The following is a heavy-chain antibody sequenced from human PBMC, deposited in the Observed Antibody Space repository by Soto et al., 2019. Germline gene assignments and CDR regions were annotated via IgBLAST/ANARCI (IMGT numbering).Heavy chain of an antibody. CDR2: IIGSSTYI. J-gene: IGHJ4*02. Sequence: GGSLRLSCAASGFSFSTYSMNWVRQAPGKGLEWVSSIIGSSTYIFYADSVKGRFTISRDNAKNSLYLQMNSLRAEDTAVYYCARDVPNWNIHSSGQGTLVTGSS. V-gene: IGHV3-21*03. CDR1: GFSFSTYS. CDR3: ARDVPNWNIHS. D-gene: IGHD1-1*01.